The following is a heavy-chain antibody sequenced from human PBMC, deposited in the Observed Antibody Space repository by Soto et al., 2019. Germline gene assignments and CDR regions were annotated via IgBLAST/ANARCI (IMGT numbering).Heavy chain of an antibody. V-gene: IGHV3-7*01. Sequence: EVQLVESGGGLVQPGGSLRLSCAASRFTFSSYWMSWVRQAPGKGLEWVANIKQDGSEKYYVDSVKGRFTISRDNAKNSLYLQMNSLRAEDTAVYYCARSVNRRGMDVWGQGTTVTVSS. CDR3: ARSVNRRGMDV. CDR1: RFTFSSYW. CDR2: IKQDGSEK. J-gene: IGHJ6*02. D-gene: IGHD3-22*01.